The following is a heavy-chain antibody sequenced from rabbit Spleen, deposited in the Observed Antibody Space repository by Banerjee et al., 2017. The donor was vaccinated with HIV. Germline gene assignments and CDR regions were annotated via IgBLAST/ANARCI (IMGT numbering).Heavy chain of an antibody. D-gene: IGHD1-1*01. J-gene: IGHJ4*01. CDR2: IGTGGGST. CDR1: GFSFSSSYY. Sequence: QEQLVESGGGLVQPEGSLTLTCTASGFSFSSSYYMCWVRQAPGKGLEWLGCIGTGGGSTWYASWVNGRFTISKTSSTTVTLQMTSLTAADRATYFCARDLVGVIGWNFYLWGPGTLVTVS. CDR3: ARDLVGVIGWNFYL. V-gene: IGHV1S45*01.